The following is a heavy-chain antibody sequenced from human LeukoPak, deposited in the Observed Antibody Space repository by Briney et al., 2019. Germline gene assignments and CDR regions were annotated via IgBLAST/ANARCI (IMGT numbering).Heavy chain of an antibody. D-gene: IGHD2-21*02. CDR1: GFTFSSYA. V-gene: IGHV3-23*01. CDR3: ARTLVVATAIRSSHLDY. J-gene: IGHJ4*02. CDR2: ISGSGGST. Sequence: GGSLRLSCAASGFTFSSYAMSWVRQAPGKGLEWVSAISGSGGSTYYADSVKGRFTISRDNSKNTLYLQMNSLRAEDTAVYYCARTLVVATAIRSSHLDYWGQGTLVTVSS.